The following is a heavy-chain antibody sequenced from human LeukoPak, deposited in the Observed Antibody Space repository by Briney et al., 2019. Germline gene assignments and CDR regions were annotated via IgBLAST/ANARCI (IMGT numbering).Heavy chain of an antibody. J-gene: IGHJ5*02. CDR1: GFTFSSYG. D-gene: IGHD6-19*01. V-gene: IGHV3-30*03. Sequence: PGGSLRLSCVVSGFTFSSYGMHWVRQAPGKGLEWVAVISYDGSNEYYGDSVKGRFTISRDDSKNTVHLQMNSLRVEDTGVYYCVREGRIAVAGLNWFDPWGQGTLVTVSS. CDR2: ISYDGSNE. CDR3: VREGRIAVAGLNWFDP.